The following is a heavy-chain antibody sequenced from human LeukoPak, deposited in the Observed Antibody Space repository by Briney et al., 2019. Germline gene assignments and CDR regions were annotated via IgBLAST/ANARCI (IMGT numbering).Heavy chain of an antibody. V-gene: IGHV3-30*01. CDR3: ARYFHGSGTYYKIPPGY. CDR2: ISYDGSIK. CDR1: GFTFSGHA. Sequence: GGSLRLSCAASGFTFSGHAIHWVRQAPGKGLGWVAVISYDGSIKYHADSVKGRFTISRDNSKNTVSLHMNSLRAEDTAVYYCARYFHGSGTYYKIPPGYWGQGTLVTVSS. D-gene: IGHD3-10*01. J-gene: IGHJ4*02.